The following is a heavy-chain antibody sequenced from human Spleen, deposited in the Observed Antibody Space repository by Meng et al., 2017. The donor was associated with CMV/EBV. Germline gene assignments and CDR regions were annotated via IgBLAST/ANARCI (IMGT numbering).Heavy chain of an antibody. CDR1: GFTFSSYA. D-gene: IGHD3-22*01. J-gene: IGHJ3*01. V-gene: IGHV3-30*02. CDR2: IRFDATDK. CDR3: AKDYVIVGNDGFDV. Sequence: GESLKISCAASGFTFSSYAMHWVRQAPGRGLEWVAFIRFDATDKYYADSVKGRFTISRDNSKRTLYLQMNSLRAEDTAVYYCAKDYVIVGNDGFDVWGQGTLVTVSS.